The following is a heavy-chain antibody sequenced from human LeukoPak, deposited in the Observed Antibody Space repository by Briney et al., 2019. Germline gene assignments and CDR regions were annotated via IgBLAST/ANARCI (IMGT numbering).Heavy chain of an antibody. Sequence: GGSLRLSCAASGFTFTNFAMKWVRQAPGKGLEWVADISGGGEHTFYADSVKGRFTISRDNAKNTLYLQMNSLRAEDTAVYYCARVLSIAAPPDYWGQGTLVTVSS. CDR1: GFTFTNFA. J-gene: IGHJ4*02. V-gene: IGHV3-23*01. CDR3: ARVLSIAAPPDY. D-gene: IGHD6-6*01. CDR2: ISGGGEHT.